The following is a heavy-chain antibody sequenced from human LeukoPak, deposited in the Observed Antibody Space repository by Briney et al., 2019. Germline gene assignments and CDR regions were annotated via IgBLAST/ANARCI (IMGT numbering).Heavy chain of an antibody. CDR3: ARDAVGGAGEGDY. V-gene: IGHV4-59*12. D-gene: IGHD2-21*01. J-gene: IGHJ4*02. CDR1: GGSISSYY. Sequence: PSETLSLTCTVSGGSISSYYWSWIRQPPGKGLEWIGYIYYSGSTNYNPSLKSRVTISVDTSKNQFSLKLSSVTAADTAVYYCARDAVGGAGEGDYWGQGTLVTVSS. CDR2: IYYSGST.